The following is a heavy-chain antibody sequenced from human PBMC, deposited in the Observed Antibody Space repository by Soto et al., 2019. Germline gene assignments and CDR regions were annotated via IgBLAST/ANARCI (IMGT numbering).Heavy chain of an antibody. V-gene: IGHV4-30-2*01. J-gene: IGHJ4*02. Sequence: SETLSRTYSISGSSISSRGYSWSWVRQPPGKGLEWIGYIYHSGSTYYNPSLKSRVTISVDRSKNQFSLKLSSVTAADTAVYYCASYGSGSYYLGYWGQRTLVTVSS. CDR2: IYHSGST. D-gene: IGHD3-10*01. CDR1: GSSISSRGYS. CDR3: ASYGSGSYYLGY.